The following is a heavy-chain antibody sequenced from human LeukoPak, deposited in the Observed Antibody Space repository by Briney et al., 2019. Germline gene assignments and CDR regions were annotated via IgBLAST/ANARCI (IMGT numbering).Heavy chain of an antibody. Sequence: ASVKVSCKASGYTFTSYYMHWVRQAPGQGLEWMGIINPSGGSTSYAQKFQGRVTMTRDTSTSTVYMELSSPRSEDTAVYYCARAARIRKRGYSGYDHGYWGQGTLVTVSS. D-gene: IGHD5-12*01. CDR1: GYTFTSYY. V-gene: IGHV1-46*01. CDR3: ARAARIRKRGYSGYDHGY. CDR2: INPSGGST. J-gene: IGHJ4*02.